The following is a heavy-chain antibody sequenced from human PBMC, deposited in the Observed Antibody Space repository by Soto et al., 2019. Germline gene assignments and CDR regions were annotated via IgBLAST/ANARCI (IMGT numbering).Heavy chain of an antibody. CDR3: ARERETRIASPFPLGYYYYGMDV. CDR2: INPNSGAT. Sequence: QVQLVQSGAEERKPGASVKVSCKASAYIFTDYYMHWVRQAPGQGLEWMRWINPNSGATNYAQKFQGWVTMTRDTSIHTVYMELSRLKSGDTAVYYCARERETRIASPFPLGYYYYGMDVWGQGTTVTVSS. J-gene: IGHJ6*02. D-gene: IGHD6-6*01. CDR1: AYIFTDYY. V-gene: IGHV1-2*04.